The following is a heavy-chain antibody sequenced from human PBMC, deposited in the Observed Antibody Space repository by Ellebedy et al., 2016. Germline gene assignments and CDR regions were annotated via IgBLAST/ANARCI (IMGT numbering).Heavy chain of an antibody. J-gene: IGHJ6*03. CDR1: GGSISRYY. V-gene: IGHV4-4*07. Sequence: SETLSLTCIVSGGSISRYYWSWIRQPPGRGLEWIGRIFTSGSFNYNPSLMSRVTMSVVTSKNQISLRLNSVTTADTAVYYCARVHCSITTCDYYYMDVWGKGTTVTVSS. D-gene: IGHD1-1*01. CDR2: IFTSGSF. CDR3: ARVHCSITTCDYYYMDV.